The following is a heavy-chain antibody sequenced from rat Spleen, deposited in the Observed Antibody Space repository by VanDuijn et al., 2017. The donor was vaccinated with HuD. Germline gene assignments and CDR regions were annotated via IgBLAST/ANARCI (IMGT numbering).Heavy chain of an antibody. CDR2: ISSGGGTT. CDR3: VRHRLWDPEFNYFDY. V-gene: IGHV5S14*01. J-gene: IGHJ2*01. D-gene: IGHD1-7*01. Sequence: EVHLVESGGGSVQPGRSLKLSCAASGFIFSNYGMAWVRQTPTKGLEWVASISSGGGTTYYRDSVKGRFTISRDNAKNTQYLEMDSLRSEDTATYSCVRHRLWDPEFNYFDYWGQGVMVTVSS. CDR1: GFIFSNYG.